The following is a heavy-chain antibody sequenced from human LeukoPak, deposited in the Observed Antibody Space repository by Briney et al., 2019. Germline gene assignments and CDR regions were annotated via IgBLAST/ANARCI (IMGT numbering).Heavy chain of an antibody. CDR1: GFTFSSYG. CDR2: IWYDGSNK. V-gene: IGHV3-33*01. CDR3: ARGVAVAGGFAFDY. D-gene: IGHD6-19*01. J-gene: IGHJ4*02. Sequence: SGGSLRLSCAASGFTFSSYGMHWVRQAPGKGLEWVAVIWYDGSNKYYADSVKGRFTISRDNSKNTLYLQMNSLRAEDTAVYYCARGVAVAGGFAFDYWGQGPLVTVSS.